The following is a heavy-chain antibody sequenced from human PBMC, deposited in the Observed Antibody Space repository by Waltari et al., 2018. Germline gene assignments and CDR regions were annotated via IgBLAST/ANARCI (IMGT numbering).Heavy chain of an antibody. CDR1: GFIVSSSY. V-gene: IGHV3-53*02. CDR3: VGRSSDYPNAFDL. D-gene: IGHD3-22*01. J-gene: IGHJ3*01. Sequence: EVHLVETGGALIQPGGSLRLSCATSGFIVSSSYMSWFRQAPGKCLEWVSVIYSGGTTYYADSLKGRFTISRDNSKNTLYLQMSSLRAEDTAVYYCVGRSSDYPNAFDLWGQGTIVTVSS. CDR2: IYSGGTT.